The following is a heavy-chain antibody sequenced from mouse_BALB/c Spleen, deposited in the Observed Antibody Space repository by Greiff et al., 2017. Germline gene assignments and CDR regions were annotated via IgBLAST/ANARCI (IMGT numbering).Heavy chain of an antibody. V-gene: IGHV5-6-5*01. CDR3: ARGGNYVDYAMDY. CDR2: ISSGGST. J-gene: IGHJ4*01. Sequence: EVQRVESGGGLVKPGGSLKLSCAASGFTFSSYAMSWVRQTPGRRLRGVASISSGGSTYYPDSVKGRFTISRDNARNILYLQMSSLRSEDTAMYYCARGGNYVDYAMDYWGQGTSVTVSS. D-gene: IGHD2-1*01. CDR1: GFTFSSYA.